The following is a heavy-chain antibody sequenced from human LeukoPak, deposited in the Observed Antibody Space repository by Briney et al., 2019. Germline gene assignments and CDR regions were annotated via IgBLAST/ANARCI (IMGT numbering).Heavy chain of an antibody. Sequence: GGSLRLSCAASGFTFSSYSMNWVRQAPGKGLEWVSSISSSSSYIYYADSVKGRFTISRDNAKNSLYLQMNSLRAEDTAVYYCARDAANYYGSGSLDYWGQGTLVTVSS. CDR1: GFTFSSYS. CDR2: ISSSSSYI. J-gene: IGHJ4*02. D-gene: IGHD3-10*01. V-gene: IGHV3-21*01. CDR3: ARDAANYYGSGSLDY.